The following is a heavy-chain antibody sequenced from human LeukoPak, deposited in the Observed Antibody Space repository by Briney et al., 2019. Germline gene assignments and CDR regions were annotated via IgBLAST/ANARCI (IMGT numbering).Heavy chain of an antibody. J-gene: IGHJ4*02. V-gene: IGHV1-69*13. Sequence: SVKVSCKASGGTSSNYAISWVRQAPGQGLEWMGGIITNYGTTNYAQKYQGRVTITADESTTTVYMELSSLRSEDTAVYYCARPRTYYDFWRGYPPFDYWGQGTLVTVSS. CDR1: GGTSSNYA. CDR2: IITNYGTT. CDR3: ARPRTYYDFWRGYPPFDY. D-gene: IGHD3-3*01.